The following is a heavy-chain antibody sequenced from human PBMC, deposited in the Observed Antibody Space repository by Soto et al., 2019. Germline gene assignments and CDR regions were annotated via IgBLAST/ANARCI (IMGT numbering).Heavy chain of an antibody. Sequence: PSETLSLTCTVSGGSISSGDYYWSWIRQPPGKGLEWIGYIYYSGGTYYNPSLKSRVTISVDTSKNQFSLKLSSVTAADTAVYYCARARYSYGWNFDYWGQGTLVTVSS. CDR3: ARARYSYGWNFDY. V-gene: IGHV4-30-4*01. J-gene: IGHJ4*02. CDR2: IYYSGGT. CDR1: GGSISSGDYY. D-gene: IGHD5-18*01.